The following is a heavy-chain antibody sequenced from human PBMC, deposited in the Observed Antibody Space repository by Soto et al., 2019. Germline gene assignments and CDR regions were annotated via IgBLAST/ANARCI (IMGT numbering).Heavy chain of an antibody. Sequence: QVQLQESGPGLVKPSQTLSLTCTVSGGSISSGDYYWSWIRQPPGKGLEWIGYIYYRGSTYYNPSLKSRVTISGATSKNQFSLKLSSVTAADTAVYYCARATWIQLWFAYWGQGTLVTVSS. D-gene: IGHD5-18*01. J-gene: IGHJ4*02. V-gene: IGHV4-30-4*01. CDR2: IYYRGST. CDR1: GGSISSGDYY. CDR3: ARATWIQLWFAY.